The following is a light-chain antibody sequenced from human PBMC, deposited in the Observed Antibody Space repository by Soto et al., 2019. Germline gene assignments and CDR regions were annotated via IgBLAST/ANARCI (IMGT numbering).Light chain of an antibody. CDR2: GIS. CDR1: QSVSSN. V-gene: IGKV3-15*01. J-gene: IGKJ1*01. Sequence: EIVMTQSPATLSVSPGERATLSCRASQSVSSNLAWYQQKPGQAPRLLISGISTRATGIPARFSGSGSGTEFTLTISSLQSEDFAVYYCQQYNYWPSFGQGTKVEIK. CDR3: QQYNYWPS.